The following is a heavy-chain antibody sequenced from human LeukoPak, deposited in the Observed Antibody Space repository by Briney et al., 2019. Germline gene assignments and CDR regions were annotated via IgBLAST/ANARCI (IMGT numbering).Heavy chain of an antibody. CDR1: GFTFSSYS. Sequence: GGSLRLSCAASGFTFSSYSMNWVRQAPGEGLEWVSSISSSSSYIHYADSVKGRFTISRDNAKNSLYLQMNSLRAEDTAVYYCAREGRDWNDYYYMDVWGKGTTVTVSS. V-gene: IGHV3-21*01. CDR2: ISSSSSYI. D-gene: IGHD1-1*01. CDR3: AREGRDWNDYYYMDV. J-gene: IGHJ6*03.